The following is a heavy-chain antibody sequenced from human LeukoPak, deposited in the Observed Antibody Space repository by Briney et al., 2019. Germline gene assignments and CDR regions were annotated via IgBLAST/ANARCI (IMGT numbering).Heavy chain of an antibody. D-gene: IGHD2-2*01. V-gene: IGHV3-7*01. J-gene: IGHJ3*02. CDR1: GFTFSSYW. Sequence: PGGSLRLSCAASGFTFSSYWMSWVRQAPGKGLEWVANIKQDGSEKYYVDSVKGRFTISRDNAKNSLYLQMNSLRAEDTAVYYCARDRGVPAALDPFDIWGQGTMVTVSS. CDR3: ARDRGVPAALDPFDI. CDR2: IKQDGSEK.